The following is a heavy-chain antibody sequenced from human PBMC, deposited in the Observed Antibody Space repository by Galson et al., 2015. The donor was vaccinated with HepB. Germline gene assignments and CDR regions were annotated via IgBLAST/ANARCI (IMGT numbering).Heavy chain of an antibody. J-gene: IGHJ6*02. V-gene: IGHV3-23*01. CDR2: ISGSGGST. CDR1: GFTFSSYA. Sequence: SLRLSCAASGFTFSSYAMSWVRQAPGKGLEWVSAISGSGGSTYYADSVKGRFTISRDNSKNTLYLQMNSLRAEDTAVYYCAKDSIAARPGNRYYYYYGMDVWGQGTTVTVSS. CDR3: AKDSIAARPGNRYYYYYGMDV. D-gene: IGHD6-6*01.